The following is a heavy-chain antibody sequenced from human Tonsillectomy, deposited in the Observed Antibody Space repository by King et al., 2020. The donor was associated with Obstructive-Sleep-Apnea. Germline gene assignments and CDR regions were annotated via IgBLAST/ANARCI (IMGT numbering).Heavy chain of an antibody. D-gene: IGHD6-13*01. J-gene: IGHJ4*02. CDR3: NIAADDMGY. Sequence: VQLVESGGGLVQPGGSLKLSCAASGFTFSGSVMHWVRQASGKGLEWIGRIRGKANNYATTYAASVKGRFTISRDDSKNTAYLQMSSLKTEDTAMYYCNIAADDMGYWGQGTLVTVSS. V-gene: IGHV3-73*01. CDR2: IRGKANNYAT. CDR1: GFTFSGSV.